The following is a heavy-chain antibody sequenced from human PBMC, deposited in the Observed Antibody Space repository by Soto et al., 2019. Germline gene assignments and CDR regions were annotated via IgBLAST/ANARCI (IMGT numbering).Heavy chain of an antibody. J-gene: IGHJ6*02. V-gene: IGHV5-51*01. D-gene: IGHD3-16*01. Sequence: GESLKISCKGSGYSFTSYWIGWVRQMPGKGLEWMGIIYPGDSDTRYSPSFQGQVTISADKSISTAYLQWSGLKASDTAMYYCAIQSGPGGDYYYGMDVWGQGTTVTVSS. CDR2: IYPGDSDT. CDR3: AIQSGPGGDYYYGMDV. CDR1: GYSFTSYW.